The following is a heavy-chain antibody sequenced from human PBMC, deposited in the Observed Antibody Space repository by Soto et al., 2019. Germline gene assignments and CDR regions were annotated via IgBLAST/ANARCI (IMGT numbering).Heavy chain of an antibody. D-gene: IGHD2-21*02. CDR1: GFTFSSYA. CDR3: AKVPAYRGGDCYSVIVGYYYGMDV. Sequence: EVQLLESGGGLVQPGGSLRLSCAASGFTFSSYAMSWVRQAPGKGLEWVSAISGSGGSTYYADSVKGRFTISRDNSKNTLYLQMNSLRAEDTAVYYCAKVPAYRGGDCYSVIVGYYYGMDVWGQGTTVTVSS. CDR2: ISGSGGST. J-gene: IGHJ6*02. V-gene: IGHV3-23*01.